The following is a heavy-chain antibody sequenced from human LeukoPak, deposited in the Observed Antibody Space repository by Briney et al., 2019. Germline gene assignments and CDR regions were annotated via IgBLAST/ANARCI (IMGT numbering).Heavy chain of an antibody. V-gene: IGHV3-30*18. D-gene: IGHD1-26*01. J-gene: IGHJ4*02. CDR3: AKDGARWELYFDY. Sequence: PGGSLRLSCVASGFTISTYGMHWVRQAPGKGLEWVAVISYDVSKKYYADSVRGRFTISRDNSKNTLYLQISSPRAEDTAVYYCAKDGARWELYFDYWGQGTLVTVSS. CDR2: ISYDVSKK. CDR1: GFTISTYG.